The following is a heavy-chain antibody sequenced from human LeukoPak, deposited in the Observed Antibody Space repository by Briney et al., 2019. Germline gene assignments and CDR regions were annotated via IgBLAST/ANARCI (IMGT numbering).Heavy chain of an antibody. CDR3: ARVRLYSSGWYEPFDY. J-gene: IGHJ4*02. Sequence: ASVKVSCKASGGTFSSYAISWVRQAPGQGLEWMGWINPNSGGTNYAQKFQGRVTMTRDTSISTAYMELSRLRSDDTAVYYCARVRLYSSGWYEPFDYWGQGTLVTVSS. CDR1: GGTFSSYA. V-gene: IGHV1-2*02. CDR2: INPNSGGT. D-gene: IGHD6-19*01.